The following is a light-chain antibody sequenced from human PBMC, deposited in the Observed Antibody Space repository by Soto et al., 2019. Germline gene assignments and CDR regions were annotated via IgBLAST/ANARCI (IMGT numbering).Light chain of an antibody. J-gene: IGLJ1*01. Sequence: QSVLTQPPSASVTPGQRVTISCSGGSSNIGSNTVNWYQHLPETAPKLLIYINNQRPSGVPDRFSGSKSGTSASLAISGLQSEDEADYYCAAWDDSLDGYVFGAGTKVTVL. CDR1: SSNIGSNT. V-gene: IGLV1-44*01. CDR2: INN. CDR3: AAWDDSLDGYV.